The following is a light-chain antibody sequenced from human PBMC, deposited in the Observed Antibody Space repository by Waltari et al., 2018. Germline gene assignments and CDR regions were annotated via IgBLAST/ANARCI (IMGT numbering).Light chain of an antibody. J-gene: IGLJ1*01. V-gene: IGLV2-8*01. CDR1: RSDVGGYNY. CDR2: EVS. CDR3: SSYEV. Sequence: QSALTQPPSASGSPGQSVTIPCTGTRSDVGGYNYVSWYQQHPGKAPKLMIYEVSKRPSGVPDRFSGSKSGNTASLTVSGLQAEDEADYYCSSYEVFGTGTKVTVL.